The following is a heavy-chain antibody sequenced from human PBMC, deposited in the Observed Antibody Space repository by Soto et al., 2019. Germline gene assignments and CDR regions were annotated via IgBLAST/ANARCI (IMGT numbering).Heavy chain of an antibody. CDR2: IRSFDYRT. V-gene: IGHV3-23*01. J-gene: IGHJ4*02. CDR1: GFAFSQYG. Sequence: GGSLRLSCTASGFAFSQYGMSWVRQAPGKGLEWVSSIRSFDYRTNYADSVKGRFTISRDNSKSTLSLQMNSLRAEDTAVYYCAKDVESGWYEAFDYWGPGTLVTV. CDR3: AKDVESGWYEAFDY. D-gene: IGHD6-19*01.